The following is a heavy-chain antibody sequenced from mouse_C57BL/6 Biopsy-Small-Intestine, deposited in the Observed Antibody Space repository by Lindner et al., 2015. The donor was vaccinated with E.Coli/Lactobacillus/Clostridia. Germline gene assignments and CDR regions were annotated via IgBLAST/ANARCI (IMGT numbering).Heavy chain of an antibody. V-gene: IGHV1-62-2*01. CDR1: GYTFTDYN. D-gene: IGHD2-1*01. CDR2: FYPGSGSI. CDR3: ARHEGGIYYGNFYFAY. Sequence: VQLQESGAELVKPGASVKLSCKASGYTFTDYNVYWVKQRSGQGLEWIGWFYPGSGSIKYNEKFKDKATLTADKSSNTVYMELSRLTSEDSAVYFCARHEGGIYYGNFYFAYWGQGTTLTVSS. J-gene: IGHJ2*01.